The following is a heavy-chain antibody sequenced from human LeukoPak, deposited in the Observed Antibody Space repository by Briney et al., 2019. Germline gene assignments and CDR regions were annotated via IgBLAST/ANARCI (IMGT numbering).Heavy chain of an antibody. J-gene: IGHJ4*02. Sequence: GGSLRFSCAASGFTFSSYWMNWVRQAPGKGLEWVSYISSSGDTKYYADSVKGRFTISRDNARNSLYLQMDSLRAEDTATYYCTGHGSGYYFDYSGQGTLVTVSS. CDR3: TGHGSGYYFDY. D-gene: IGHD6-13*01. CDR1: GFTFSSYW. CDR2: ISSSGDTK. V-gene: IGHV3-48*04.